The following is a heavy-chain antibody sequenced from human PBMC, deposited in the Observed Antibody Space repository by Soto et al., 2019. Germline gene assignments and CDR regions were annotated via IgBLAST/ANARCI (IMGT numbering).Heavy chain of an antibody. V-gene: IGHV3-23*01. CDR1: GFTFSSYP. Sequence: EVQLLESGGGLVQPGGSLRLSCAASGFTFSSYPMTWVRQAPGEGLQWVSSISGSGASTLYADSVKGRFTISRDNSKNTLTLQMSSLRARDTAIYYCAKYSSSWDEDYWGQGTLVTVSS. J-gene: IGHJ4*02. CDR2: ISGSGAST. CDR3: AKYSSSWDEDY. D-gene: IGHD6-19*01.